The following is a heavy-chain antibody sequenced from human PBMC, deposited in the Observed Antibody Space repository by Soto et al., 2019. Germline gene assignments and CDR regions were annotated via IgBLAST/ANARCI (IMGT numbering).Heavy chain of an antibody. D-gene: IGHD3-22*01. Sequence: PGGSLRLSCAASGFTFSSYWMSWVRQAPGKGLEWVASITSSSSYIYYEDSLKGRFTISRDNAKNSLFLQLDSLRAEDTAVYFCVRARSTDSRPDYWGQGTLVTVSS. CDR2: ITSSSSYI. V-gene: IGHV3-21*01. J-gene: IGHJ4*02. CDR1: GFTFSSYW. CDR3: VRARSTDSRPDY.